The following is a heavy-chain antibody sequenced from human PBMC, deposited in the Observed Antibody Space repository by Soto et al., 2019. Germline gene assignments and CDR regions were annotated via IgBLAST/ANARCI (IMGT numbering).Heavy chain of an antibody. CDR3: ARVQTVGMSGSPGDS. CDR2: IYHTGTT. J-gene: IGHJ4*02. Sequence: ASETLSLTCDVSGYAISSGFYWAWIRQPPGKRLEWIGNIYHTGTTYYNPSLKSRVTMSVDTSKNQFSLRLSSVTAADTAVFYCARVQTVGMSGSPGDSWGQGTLVTVSS. D-gene: IGHD3-10*01. CDR1: GYAISSGFY. V-gene: IGHV4-38-2*01.